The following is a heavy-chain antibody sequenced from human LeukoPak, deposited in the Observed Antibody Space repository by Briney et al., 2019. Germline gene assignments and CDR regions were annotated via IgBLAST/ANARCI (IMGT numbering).Heavy chain of an antibody. Sequence: GESLKISCKGSGCSFTSYWIGWVRQMPGKGLEWMGIIYPGDSDTRYSPSFQGQVTISADKSISTAYLQWSSLKASDTAMYYCARWVYYYDSSGYPEYWGQGTLVTVSS. J-gene: IGHJ4*02. CDR3: ARWVYYYDSSGYPEY. CDR1: GCSFTSYW. V-gene: IGHV5-51*01. CDR2: IYPGDSDT. D-gene: IGHD3-22*01.